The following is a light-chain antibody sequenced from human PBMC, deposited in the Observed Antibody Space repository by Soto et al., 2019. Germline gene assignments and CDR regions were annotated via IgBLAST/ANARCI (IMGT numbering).Light chain of an antibody. Sequence: QSVLAQPPSVSGAPGQRVTISCSGTTSNIGADYDVQWYRQLPGTAPKLLIHGNTNRPSGVPDRFSGSKSGTSASLAITGLQSEDEGDYYCQSYDICLRGYVFGSGTKLTVL. CDR1: TSNIGADYD. CDR2: GNT. J-gene: IGLJ1*01. CDR3: QSYDICLRGYV. V-gene: IGLV1-40*01.